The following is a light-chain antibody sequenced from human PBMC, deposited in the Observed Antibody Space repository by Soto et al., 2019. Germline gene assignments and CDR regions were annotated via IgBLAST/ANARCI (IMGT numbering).Light chain of an antibody. CDR3: QKYGSSPRT. CDR2: GAS. Sequence: EIVLTQSPGTLSLSPGERATLSCRASQSVSSNSLAWYQQRPGQAPRLLIYGASNRATGVPDRFSGSGSGTDFTLTISRLEPEAIAVYYCQKYGSSPRTFGQGTKVESK. J-gene: IGKJ1*01. CDR1: QSVSSNS. V-gene: IGKV3-20*01.